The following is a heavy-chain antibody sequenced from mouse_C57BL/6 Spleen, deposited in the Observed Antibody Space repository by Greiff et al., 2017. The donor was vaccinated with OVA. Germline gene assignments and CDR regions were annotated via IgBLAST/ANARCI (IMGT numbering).Heavy chain of an antibody. Sequence: VKLMESGAELARPGASVKLSCKASGYTFTSYGISWVKQRTGQGLEWIGEIYPRSGNTYYNEKFKGKATLTADKSSSTAYMELRSLTSEDSAVYFCARGSSDYWGQGTTLTVSS. D-gene: IGHD1-1*01. CDR3: ARGSSDY. J-gene: IGHJ2*01. V-gene: IGHV1-81*01. CDR2: IYPRSGNT. CDR1: GYTFTSYG.